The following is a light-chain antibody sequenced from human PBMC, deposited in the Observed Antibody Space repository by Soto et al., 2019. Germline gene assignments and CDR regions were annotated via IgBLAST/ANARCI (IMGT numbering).Light chain of an antibody. Sequence: EIVLTQSPATLSLSPGERATLSCRASQSISSHLTWYQQKPGQAPRLLIYDASNRATDIPGRFSGSGSGTDFTLTISSLEPEDFAVYYCQRRDWPLAFGGGTKVEIK. J-gene: IGKJ4*01. CDR2: DAS. V-gene: IGKV3-11*01. CDR1: QSISSH. CDR3: QRRDWPLA.